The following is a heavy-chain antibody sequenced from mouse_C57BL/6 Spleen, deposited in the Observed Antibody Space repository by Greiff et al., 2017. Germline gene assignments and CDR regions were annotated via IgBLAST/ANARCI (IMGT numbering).Heavy chain of an antibody. V-gene: IGHV1-52*01. CDR3: ARSDYGNSFYFDY. Sequence: VQLQQPGAELVRPGSSVKLSCKASGYTFTSYWMHWVKQRPIHGLEWIGNIDPSDSETHYNQKFKDKATLTVDKSSSTAYMQLSSLTSEDSAVYYCARSDYGNSFYFDYWGQGTTLTVSS. J-gene: IGHJ2*01. CDR2: IDPSDSET. D-gene: IGHD1-1*01. CDR1: GYTFTSYW.